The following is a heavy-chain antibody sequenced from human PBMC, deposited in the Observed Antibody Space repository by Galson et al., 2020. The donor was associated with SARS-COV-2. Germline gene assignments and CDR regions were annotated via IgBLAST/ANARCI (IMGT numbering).Heavy chain of an antibody. Sequence: PGGSLRLSCAASGFTLSLYEMNWVRQAPGKGLEWISYINVGGGTIHYADSVKGRFTVSRDDAKNSLSLQMTSLRGEDTGVYYCARVRFGVAADWGQGTLVTVSS. CDR1: GFTLSLYE. CDR2: INVGGGTI. CDR3: ARVRFGVAAD. D-gene: IGHD3-3*01. V-gene: IGHV3-48*03. J-gene: IGHJ4*02.